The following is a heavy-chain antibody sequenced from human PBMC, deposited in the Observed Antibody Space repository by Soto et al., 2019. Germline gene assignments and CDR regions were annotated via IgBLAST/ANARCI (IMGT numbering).Heavy chain of an antibody. CDR3: ARGSVGPTTDFDY. J-gene: IGHJ4*02. Sequence: GASVKVSCKASGYTFTVFHIHWVRQAPGQGLEWMGWINPNGGGRNYAQKFQGWVTMTRDTSISTAYMELSRLKSDDTAVYYCARGSVGPTTDFDYWGQGTLVTVS. V-gene: IGHV1-2*04. CDR1: GYTFTVFH. D-gene: IGHD1-26*01. CDR2: INPNGGGR.